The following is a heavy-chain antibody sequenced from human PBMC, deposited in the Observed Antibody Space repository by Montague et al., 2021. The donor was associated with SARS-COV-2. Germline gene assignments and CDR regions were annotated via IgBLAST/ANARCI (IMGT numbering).Heavy chain of an antibody. V-gene: IGHV4-59*01. J-gene: IGHJ1*01. D-gene: IGHD6-13*01. CDR1: DDSFSHYF. CDR2: IYNRGTT. CDR3: ARVGTGYSSNLPSYFQH. Sequence: ETLSLTCTVSDDSFSHYFWSWIRQPPGKGLEWIGNIYNRGTTNYNPSLKSRVSLSIDKSKNQFSLNLTSVTAADTAVYYCARVGTGYSSNLPSYFQHWGLGTLVTVSS.